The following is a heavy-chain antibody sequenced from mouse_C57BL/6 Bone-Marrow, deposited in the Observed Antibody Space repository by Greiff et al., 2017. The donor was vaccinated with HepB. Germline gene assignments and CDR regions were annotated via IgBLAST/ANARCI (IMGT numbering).Heavy chain of an antibody. D-gene: IGHD2-1*01. V-gene: IGHV5-6*01. Sequence: VQLKESGGDLVKPGGSLKLSCAASGFTFSSYGMSWVRQTPDKRLEWVATISSGGSYTYYPDSVKGRFTISRDNAKNTLYLQMSSLKSEDTAMYYCARDYGNYEDFDVWGTGTTVTVSS. CDR1: GFTFSSYG. CDR2: ISSGGSYT. CDR3: ARDYGNYEDFDV. J-gene: IGHJ1*03.